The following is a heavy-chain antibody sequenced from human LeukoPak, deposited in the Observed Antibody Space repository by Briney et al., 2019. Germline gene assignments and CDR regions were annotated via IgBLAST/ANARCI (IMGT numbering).Heavy chain of an antibody. CDR3: ARDRLQLQS. J-gene: IGHJ5*02. CDR1: GDSITYFY. Sequence: PSETLSLTCSVSGDSITYFYWSWIRQAAGKGLEWIGRISSSGSTDYNASLKSRVTISVDTSKNQFSLKLSSVTAADTAVYYCARDRLQLQSWGQGTLVTVSS. D-gene: IGHD1-1*01. CDR2: ISSSGST. V-gene: IGHV4-4*07.